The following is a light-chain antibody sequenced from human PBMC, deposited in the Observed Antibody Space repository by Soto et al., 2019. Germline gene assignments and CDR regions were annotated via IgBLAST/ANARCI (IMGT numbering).Light chain of an antibody. V-gene: IGKV3-11*01. CDR2: DAS. Sequence: EIVLTQSPATLSLSPGERATLSCRASQSVSNYLAWYQQKPGQAPRLLIYDASNRATGIPARFSGSGSGTDFTLTISSLVPEDFAVYYCQQRSNWPPWTFGQGTKVEIE. J-gene: IGKJ1*01. CDR3: QQRSNWPPWT. CDR1: QSVSNY.